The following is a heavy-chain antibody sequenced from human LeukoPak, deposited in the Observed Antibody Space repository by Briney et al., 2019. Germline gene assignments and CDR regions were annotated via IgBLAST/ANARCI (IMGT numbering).Heavy chain of an antibody. V-gene: IGHV1-3*01. CDR3: ARGRWSATTATYYLDF. J-gene: IGHJ4*02. CDR2: INAGNGNT. CDR1: EYTFTDYA. D-gene: IGHD5-24*01. Sequence: ASVKVSFKASEYTFTDYAINWVRQAPGQRLEWMGWINAGNGNTKYSQKFQGRVTITRDTSASTAYMELSSLTSEDTAVYYCARGRWSATTATYYLDFWGQGTLVTVSS.